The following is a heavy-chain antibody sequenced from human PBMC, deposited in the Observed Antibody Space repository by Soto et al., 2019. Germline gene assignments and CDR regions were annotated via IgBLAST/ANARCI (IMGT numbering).Heavy chain of an antibody. CDR3: ARERADAKYFDY. V-gene: IGHV4-31*03. CDR1: GGSISSGGYY. J-gene: IGHJ4*02. D-gene: IGHD2-8*01. CDR2: IYYSGST. Sequence: QVQLQESGPGLVKPSQTLSLTCTVSGGSISSGGYYWSWIRQHPGKGLEWIGYIYYSGSTYYNPSLKSRVTKSVDTSKNQFSLKLSSVTAADTAVYYCARERADAKYFDYWGQGTLVTVSS.